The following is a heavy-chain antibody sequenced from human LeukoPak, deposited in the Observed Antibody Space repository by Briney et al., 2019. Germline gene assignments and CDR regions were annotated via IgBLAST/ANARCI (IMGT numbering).Heavy chain of an antibody. CDR1: GGSISSSSYY. D-gene: IGHD3-3*01. J-gene: IGHJ4*02. V-gene: IGHV4-61*01. CDR3: ARSPSGYSPYYFDY. Sequence: SETLSLTCTVSGGSISSSSYYWSWIRQPPGKGLEWIGYIYYSGSTNYNPSLKSRVTISVDTSKKQFSLKLSSVTAADTAVYYCARSPSGYSPYYFDYWGQGTLVTVSS. CDR2: IYYSGST.